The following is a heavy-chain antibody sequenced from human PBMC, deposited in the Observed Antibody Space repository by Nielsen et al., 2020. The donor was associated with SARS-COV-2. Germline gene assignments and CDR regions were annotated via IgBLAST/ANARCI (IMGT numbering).Heavy chain of an antibody. CDR2: ISGSGGST. D-gene: IGHD6-13*01. Sequence: GESLKISCSASGFTFSSTWMDWVRQAPGKGLEWVSAISGSGGSTYYADSVKGRFTISRDNSKNTLYLQMNSLRAEDTAVYYCAQHASRGIAATFDYWGQGTLVTVSS. CDR3: AQHASRGIAATFDY. CDR1: GFTFSSTW. J-gene: IGHJ4*02. V-gene: IGHV3-23*01.